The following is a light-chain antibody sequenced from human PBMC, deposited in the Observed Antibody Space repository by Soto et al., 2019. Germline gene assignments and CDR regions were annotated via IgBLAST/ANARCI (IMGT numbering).Light chain of an antibody. CDR2: AAS. CDR3: QQSYSTPRT. Sequence: DIPMTQSPSSLSSSVGDRVTITCRASQSITSYFNWYQQKPGKAPKLLIYAASSLQSGGPSRFSGSGSGTDFTLTISSLQPEDFGTYYCQQSYSTPRTFGQGTKVEIK. CDR1: QSITSY. V-gene: IGKV1-39*01. J-gene: IGKJ1*01.